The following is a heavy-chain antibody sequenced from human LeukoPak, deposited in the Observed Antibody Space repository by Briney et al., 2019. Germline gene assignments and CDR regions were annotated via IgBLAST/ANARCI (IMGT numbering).Heavy chain of an antibody. CDR1: GGSIGSYY. CDR3: ARETVLYYDSSGYYDD. CDR2: IYYSGST. D-gene: IGHD3-22*01. V-gene: IGHV4-59*01. J-gene: IGHJ4*02. Sequence: PSETLSLTCTVSGGSIGSYYWSWIRQPPGKGLEWIGYIYYSGSTNYNPSLKSRVTISVDTSKNQFSLKLSSVTAADTAVYYCARETVLYYDSSGYYDDWGQGTLVTVSS.